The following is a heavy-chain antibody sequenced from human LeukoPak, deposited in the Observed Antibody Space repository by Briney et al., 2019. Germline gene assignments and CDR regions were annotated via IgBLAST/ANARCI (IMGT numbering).Heavy chain of an antibody. CDR3: ARDEVAVAGKRVDY. D-gene: IGHD6-19*01. CDR2: ISGYNGNT. Sequence: ASAKLSCRASGYTFTTHGISWVRQAPGQGLEWMGWISGYNGNTNYAQKFQGRVTMTTDTSTSTAYMEVRSLRSDDTAVYYCARDEVAVAGKRVDYWGQGTLVTVSS. V-gene: IGHV1-18*01. J-gene: IGHJ4*02. CDR1: GYTFTTHG.